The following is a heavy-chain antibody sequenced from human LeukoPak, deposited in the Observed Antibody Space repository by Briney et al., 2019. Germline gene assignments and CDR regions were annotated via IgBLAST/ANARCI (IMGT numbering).Heavy chain of an antibody. CDR2: IYSGGST. V-gene: IGHV3-66*01. D-gene: IGHD5-18*01. CDR1: GIPVTSNH. J-gene: IGHJ4*02. Sequence: GSLKLSCAASGIPVTSNHMSWVRQAPGKGLEWVSVIYSGGSTYYADSVKGRFTISRDNSKNTLYLQMDSLRTEDTAVYFCAKLYNYGYINWGQGTLVTVSS. CDR3: AKLYNYGYIN.